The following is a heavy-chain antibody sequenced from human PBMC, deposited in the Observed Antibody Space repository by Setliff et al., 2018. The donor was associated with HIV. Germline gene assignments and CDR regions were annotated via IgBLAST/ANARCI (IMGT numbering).Heavy chain of an antibody. CDR3: ARGFSGDYIFTGDMDV. J-gene: IGHJ6*03. D-gene: IGHD3-3*01. CDR1: GFSISSRYF. V-gene: IGHV4-38-2*01. CDR2: IYHTGSS. Sequence: SETLSLTCDVSGFSISSRYFWGWIRQSPGKGLEWIGNIYHTGSSYYNPSLNDRATISLDTSKNQFSLKLNSVTAADTAVYYCARGFSGDYIFTGDMDVWGKGNTVTVSS.